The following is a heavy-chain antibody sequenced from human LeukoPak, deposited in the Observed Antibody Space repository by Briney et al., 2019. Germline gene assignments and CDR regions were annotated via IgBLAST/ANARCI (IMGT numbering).Heavy chain of an antibody. D-gene: IGHD1-26*01. CDR3: ARAIVGATKYYYYYMDV. CDR2: IIPIFGTA. J-gene: IGHJ6*03. CDR1: GGTFSSYA. V-gene: IGHV1-69*13. Sequence: SVKVSCKASGGTFSSYAISWVRQAPGQGLEWMGGIIPIFGTANYAQKFQGRVTVTADESTSTAYMGLSSLRSEDTAVYYCARAIVGATKYYYYYMDVWGKGTTVAVSS.